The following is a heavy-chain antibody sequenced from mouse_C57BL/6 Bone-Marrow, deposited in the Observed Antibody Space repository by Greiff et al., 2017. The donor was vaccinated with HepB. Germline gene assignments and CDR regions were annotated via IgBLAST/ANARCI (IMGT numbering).Heavy chain of an antibody. Sequence: VLLQQSGPELVKPGASVKMSCKASGYTFTDYNMHWVKQSHGKSLEWIGYINPNNGGTSYNQKFKGKATLTVNKSSSTAYMELSSLTSEDSAVYYCAREGVYYYGSSYRWYFDVWGTGTTVTVSS. D-gene: IGHD1-1*01. CDR1: GYTFTDYN. CDR3: AREGVYYYGSSYRWYFDV. J-gene: IGHJ1*03. V-gene: IGHV1-22*01. CDR2: INPNNGGT.